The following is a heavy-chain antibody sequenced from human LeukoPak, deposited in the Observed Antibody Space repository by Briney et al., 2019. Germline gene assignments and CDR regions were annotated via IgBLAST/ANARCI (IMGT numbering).Heavy chain of an antibody. J-gene: IGHJ4*02. D-gene: IGHD5-24*01. V-gene: IGHV3-7*04. CDR1: GFTFSTYS. CDR2: IKQDGSET. Sequence: PGGSLRLSCAASGFTFSTYSMSWLRQAPGKGLEWVGNIKQDGSETKSVDSVKGRFTISRDNAKNLLYLQLNSLRAEDTAVYYCARGDGYYYNFDDRGQGTLVTVSS. CDR3: ARGDGYYYNFDD.